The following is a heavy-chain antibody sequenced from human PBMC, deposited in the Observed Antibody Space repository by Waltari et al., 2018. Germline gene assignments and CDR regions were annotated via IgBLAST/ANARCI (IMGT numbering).Heavy chain of an antibody. Sequence: QVQLVQSGAEVKKPGVSVKVSCKASGYTFTSYYMHWVRQAPGQGLEWMGIINPSGGSTSYAQKFQGRVTMTRDTSTSTVYMELSSLRSEDTAVYYCAAQYYLSAFDIWGQGTMVTVSS. CDR2: INPSGGST. V-gene: IGHV1-46*01. CDR1: GYTFTSYY. D-gene: IGHD3-16*01. J-gene: IGHJ3*02. CDR3: AAQYYLSAFDI.